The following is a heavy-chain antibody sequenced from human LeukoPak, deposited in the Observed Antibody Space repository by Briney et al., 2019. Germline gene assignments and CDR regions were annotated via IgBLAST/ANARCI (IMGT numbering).Heavy chain of an antibody. CDR2: IRSKAYGGTT. D-gene: IGHD1-1*01. CDR1: GFTFGDYA. Sequence: GGSLRLSCTASGFTFGDYAMSWFRQAPGKGLEWVGFIRSKAYGGTTEYAASVKGRFTISRDDSKSIAYLQMNSLKTEDTAVYYCTRDQENWNDPTPIVSFDYWGQGTLVTVSS. CDR3: TRDQENWNDPTPIVSFDY. J-gene: IGHJ4*02. V-gene: IGHV3-49*03.